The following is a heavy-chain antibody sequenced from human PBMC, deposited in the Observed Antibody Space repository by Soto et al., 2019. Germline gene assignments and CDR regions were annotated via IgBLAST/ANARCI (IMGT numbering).Heavy chain of an antibody. D-gene: IGHD3-22*01. CDR2: INPSGGST. J-gene: IGHJ5*02. CDR1: GYTFTSYY. CDR3: ASHNYYDSSGYLIWFDP. Sequence: ASVKVSCKASGYTFTSYYMHWVRQAPGQGLEWMGIINPSGGSTSYAQKLQGRVTMTTDTSTSTAYMELRSLRSDDTAVYYCASHNYYDSSGYLIWFDPWGQGTLVTVSS. V-gene: IGHV1-46*01.